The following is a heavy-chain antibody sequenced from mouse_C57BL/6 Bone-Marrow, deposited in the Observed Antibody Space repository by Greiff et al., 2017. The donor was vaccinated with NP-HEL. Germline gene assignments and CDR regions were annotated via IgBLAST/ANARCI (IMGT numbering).Heavy chain of an antibody. J-gene: IGHJ2*01. V-gene: IGHV5-4*01. CDR2: ISDGGSYT. CDR1: GFTFSSYA. CDR3: ARDETC. Sequence: EVKLVESGGGLVKPGGSLKLSCAASGFTFSSYAMSWVRQTPEKRLEWVATISDGGSYTYYPDNVKGRFTISRDNAKNNLYLQMSHLKSEDTAMYYCARDETCWGQGTTLTVSS.